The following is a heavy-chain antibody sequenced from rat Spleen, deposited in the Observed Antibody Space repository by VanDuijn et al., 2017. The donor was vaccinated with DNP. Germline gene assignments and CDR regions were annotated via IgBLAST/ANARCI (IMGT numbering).Heavy chain of an antibody. Sequence: EVQLVESGGGLVQPGRSLKVSCVASGFTFSNRWMFWIRQAPGKGLEWMASINTDGGSTYYLDSVKGRFTISRDNAESTVYLQMNSLRSEDTATYYCASYYYDGYYPMDAWGQGTSVTVSS. CDR1: GFTFSNRW. J-gene: IGHJ4*01. CDR2: INTDGGST. V-gene: IGHV5-58*01. D-gene: IGHD1-12*03. CDR3: ASYYYDGYYPMDA.